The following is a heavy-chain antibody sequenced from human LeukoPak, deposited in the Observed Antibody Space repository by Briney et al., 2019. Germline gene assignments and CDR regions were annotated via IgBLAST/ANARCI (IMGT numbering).Heavy chain of an antibody. Sequence: SETLSLTCTVSGYFISSGYFWGWIQQSPGKGLEWIGTFGTFYHSGNTSYSPSLKSRVTISVDTSRNQFSLRLTSVTAADTAVYFCAQSSSSSHFDYWGQGTLVTVSS. D-gene: IGHD6-6*01. J-gene: IGHJ4*02. CDR3: AQSSSSSHFDY. V-gene: IGHV4-38-2*02. CDR2: FGTFYHSGNT. CDR1: GYFISSGYF.